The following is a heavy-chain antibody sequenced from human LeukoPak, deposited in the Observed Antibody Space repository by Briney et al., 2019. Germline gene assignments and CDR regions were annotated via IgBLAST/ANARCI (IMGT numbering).Heavy chain of an antibody. Sequence: GGSLRLSCAASGFTFSNYWMSWVRQAPGKGLEWVANIKQDGSEKYYVDSVKGRFTISRDNAKNTLYLQMSSLRSEDTAVYYCARGPYDSSGYRFDYWGQGTLVTVSS. D-gene: IGHD3-22*01. CDR3: ARGPYDSSGYRFDY. V-gene: IGHV3-7*03. CDR1: GFTFSNYW. CDR2: IKQDGSEK. J-gene: IGHJ4*02.